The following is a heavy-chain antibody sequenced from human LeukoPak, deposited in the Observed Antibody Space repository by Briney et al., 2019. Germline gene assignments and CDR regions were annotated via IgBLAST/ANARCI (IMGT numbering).Heavy chain of an antibody. Sequence: SQTLSLTCTVSGGSISSGSYYWSWIRQPAGKGLEWIGRIYTSGSTNYNPSLKSRVTISVDTSKNQFSLKLSSVTAADTAVYYCARADRYIGAAYTFDIWGQGTMVTASS. CDR3: ARADRYIGAAYTFDI. J-gene: IGHJ3*02. CDR1: GGSISSGSYY. CDR2: IYTSGST. D-gene: IGHD5-12*01. V-gene: IGHV4-61*02.